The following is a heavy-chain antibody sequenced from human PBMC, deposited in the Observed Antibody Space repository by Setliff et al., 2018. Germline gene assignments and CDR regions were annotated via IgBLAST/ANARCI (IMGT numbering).Heavy chain of an antibody. Sequence: SETLSLSCAVYGESFSGHYWSWIRQPPGKGLEWIGEINHSGSTNYNPSLKSRVTISVDTSKNQFSLKLSSVAAADTAVYYCARGFDVCGGGACYTDGPYYFDYWGLGTLVTVSS. CDR3: ARGFDVCGGGACYTDGPYYFDY. CDR2: INHSGST. J-gene: IGHJ4*02. D-gene: IGHD2-21*02. CDR1: GESFSGHY. V-gene: IGHV4-34*01.